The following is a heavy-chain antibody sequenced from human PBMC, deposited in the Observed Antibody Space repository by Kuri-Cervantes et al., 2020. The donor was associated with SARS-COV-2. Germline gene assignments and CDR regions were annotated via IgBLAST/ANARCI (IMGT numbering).Heavy chain of an antibody. CDR3: GRVRTYDGRGRNSGVDV. CDR2: SRNKARSYTT. CDR1: GFSFKTYA. V-gene: IGHV3-72*01. Sequence: GESLKISCEASGFSFKTYAMSWVRQGPGKGLEWVGRSRNKARSYTTEYAASVKGRFTISRDDSKNSLYLQMNSLKTEDTAAYYCGRVRTYDGRGRNSGVDVWGQGTTVTVSS. D-gene: IGHD3-22*01. J-gene: IGHJ6*02.